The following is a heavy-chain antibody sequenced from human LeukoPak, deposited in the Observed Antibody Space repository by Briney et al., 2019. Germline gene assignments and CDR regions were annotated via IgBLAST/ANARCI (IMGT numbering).Heavy chain of an antibody. CDR2: IYYRGST. CDR3: ARGGFGIPFDY. Sequence: SETLSLTCTVSGGSISNYYWTWIRQPPGKGLEWIGNIYYRGSTNYNPSLKSRVSISVDTSKNQFSLKLSSVTAADTAVYYCARGGFGIPFDYWGQGTLVTVSS. D-gene: IGHD3-16*02. V-gene: IGHV4-59*01. CDR1: GGSISNYY. J-gene: IGHJ4*02.